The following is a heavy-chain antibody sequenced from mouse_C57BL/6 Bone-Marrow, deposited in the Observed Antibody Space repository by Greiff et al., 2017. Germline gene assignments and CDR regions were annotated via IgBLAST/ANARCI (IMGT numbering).Heavy chain of an antibody. CDR2: IVPSDSTS. CDR1: GYTFTSYW. Sequence: QVQLQQPGAELVRPGTSVKLSCKASGYTFTSYWMHWVKQRPGQGLEWIGVIVPSDSTSNYNQKFKGTATLTVDTSSSTAYMQLRSLTSADSAVYYCASDGYPRYGYFDVWGTGTTVTVSS. J-gene: IGHJ1*03. CDR3: ASDGYPRYGYFDV. D-gene: IGHD2-3*01. V-gene: IGHV1-59*01.